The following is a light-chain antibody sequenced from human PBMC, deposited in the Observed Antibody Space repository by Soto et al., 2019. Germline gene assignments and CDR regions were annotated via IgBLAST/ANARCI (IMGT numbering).Light chain of an antibody. Sequence: EVVMTQSPSPLYVSLGARDALSRRSSQSIFINLAWIQQKPGQVPRLLMIGASTRATGVPDRFSGSGSGREFTLTINSLQSDDFATYYYQQYDKSPTWTFGQGTKVDIK. V-gene: IGKV3-15*01. CDR1: QSIFIN. CDR3: QQYDKSPTWT. J-gene: IGKJ1*01. CDR2: GAS.